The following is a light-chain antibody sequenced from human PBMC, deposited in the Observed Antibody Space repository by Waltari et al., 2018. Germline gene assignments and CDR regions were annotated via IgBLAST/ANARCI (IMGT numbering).Light chain of an antibody. Sequence: DIVMTQAPESLAGARCERATLNGKSSQSILSHSDNKTCVVWYQQKPGQPPKVLIFWASNRESGFPDLFSGSGSGTDFTLPISSLQAEDVAVYYCQQYFSYPWSFGQGTKVGIK. CDR2: WAS. CDR1: QSILSHSDNKTC. V-gene: IGKV4-1*01. CDR3: QQYFSYPWS. J-gene: IGKJ1*01.